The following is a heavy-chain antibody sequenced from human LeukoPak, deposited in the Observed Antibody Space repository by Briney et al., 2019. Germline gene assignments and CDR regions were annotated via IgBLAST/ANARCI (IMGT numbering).Heavy chain of an antibody. Sequence: GELLQISTKGSGYSISSYWICWGRPMPREGLVWRGIIYSGGSGTNYSPSLQGQVTISADKSISTAYLQWSSLKASDTAMYYCARHPQGYYDSSEDWFDPWGQGTLVTVSS. V-gene: IGHV5-51*01. CDR3: ARHPQGYYDSSEDWFDP. CDR1: GYSISSYW. J-gene: IGHJ5*02. D-gene: IGHD3-22*01. CDR2: IYSGGSGT.